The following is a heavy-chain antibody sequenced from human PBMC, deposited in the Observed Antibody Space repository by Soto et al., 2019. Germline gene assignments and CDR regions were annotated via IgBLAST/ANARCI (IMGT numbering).Heavy chain of an antibody. CDR2: ISAYNGNT. J-gene: IGHJ4*02. CDR3: ARIGVSSGHESPDFDS. Sequence: ASVKVSCKASGYTFTSYGISWVRHAPGQGLEWMGWISAYNGNTNYAQKLQGRVTMTTDTSTSTAYMELRSLRSDDTAVYYCARIGVSSGHESPDFDSWGQGTLVTVSS. V-gene: IGHV1-18*04. D-gene: IGHD3-16*01. CDR1: GYTFTSYG.